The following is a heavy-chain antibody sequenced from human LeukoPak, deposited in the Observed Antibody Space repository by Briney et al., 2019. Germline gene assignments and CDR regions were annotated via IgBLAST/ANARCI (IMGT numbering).Heavy chain of an antibody. CDR1: GFTFSSYA. Sequence: GGSLRLSCAASGFTFSSYAMSWVRQAPGKGLEWVSFISPSADRTSNADSWERRFTISSDNPRNTLYLQMNSLRDEDTAVYYCAIMHGYYDGSGYWVQWGQGTLVTVSS. J-gene: IGHJ4*02. V-gene: IGHV3-23*01. CDR3: AIMHGYYDGSGYWVQ. CDR2: ISPSADRT. D-gene: IGHD3-22*01.